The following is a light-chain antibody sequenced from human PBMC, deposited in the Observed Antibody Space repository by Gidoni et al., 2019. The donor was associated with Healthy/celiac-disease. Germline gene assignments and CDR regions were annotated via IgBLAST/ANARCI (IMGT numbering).Light chain of an antibody. CDR3: QQYNSYST. Sequence: DIQMTQSPSTLSASVGDRVTITCRASQSIGTYLAWYQQKPGKAPKLLIYRASSLESGVPSRFSGSGSGTEFTLTISSLQPDDFATFYCQQYNSYSTFGQGTKLEIK. CDR2: RAS. V-gene: IGKV1-5*03. J-gene: IGKJ2*01. CDR1: QSIGTY.